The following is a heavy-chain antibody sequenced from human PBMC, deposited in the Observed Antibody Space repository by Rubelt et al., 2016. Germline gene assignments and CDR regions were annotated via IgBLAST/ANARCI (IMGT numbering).Heavy chain of an antibody. CDR1: GGTFSSYA. Sequence: QVQLVQSGAEVKKPGSSVKVSCKASGGTFSSYAISWVRQAPGQGLEWMGGILPIFGTASFARRFQGRVTITADKSTGNAYMELSSLRSEYTAVYYCASDSGSYGMAGWGQGTLVTVSS. CDR3: ASDSGSYGMAG. D-gene: IGHD1-26*01. V-gene: IGHV1-69*06. J-gene: IGHJ4*02. CDR2: ILPIFGTA.